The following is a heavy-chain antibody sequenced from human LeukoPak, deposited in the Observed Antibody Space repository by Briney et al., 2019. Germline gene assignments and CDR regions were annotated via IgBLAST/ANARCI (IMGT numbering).Heavy chain of an antibody. CDR3: AKVTDGYNIYYFDY. Sequence: PGGSLRLSCAASGFSFTSYGMHWVRQAPGKGLEWVAFIRYDGTNKYYADSVKGRFTISRDNSKNTLYLQMNSLRAEDTAVYYCAKVTDGYNIYYFDYWGQGTLVTVSS. D-gene: IGHD5-24*01. J-gene: IGHJ4*02. V-gene: IGHV3-30*02. CDR1: GFSFTSYG. CDR2: IRYDGTNK.